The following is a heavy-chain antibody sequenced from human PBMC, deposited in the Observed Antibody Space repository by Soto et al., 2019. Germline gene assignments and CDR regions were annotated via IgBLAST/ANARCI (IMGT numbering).Heavy chain of an antibody. V-gene: IGHV1-69*06. CDR3: ARLAYYSGSSGSRTRESYYGFDV. CDR2: IIPTFGTP. Sequence: QVQLVQSGAEVKKPGSSVKVSCKASGGTFSNSTINWVRQAPGQGLEWMGGIIPTFGTPNYAQKFQGRVTINADKSTSTAYMELSSLRCEDTAVYYCARLAYYSGSSGSRTRESYYGFDVWGHGTMVTVSS. CDR1: GGTFSNST. J-gene: IGHJ6*02. D-gene: IGHD3-22*01.